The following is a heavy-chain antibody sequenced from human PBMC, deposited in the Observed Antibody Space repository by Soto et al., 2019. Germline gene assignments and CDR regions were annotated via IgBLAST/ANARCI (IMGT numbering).Heavy chain of an antibody. CDR3: ARDRDCSGGSCYHYYGLDV. D-gene: IGHD2-15*01. J-gene: IGHJ6*02. V-gene: IGHV4-31*02. Sequence: WTGIRQHPGKGLEWIGCIYNRETTYYNPSLKSRLTMSVGMSSNHFSLRLSSVTAADTAVYYCARDRDCSGGSCYHYYGLDVWGRGTTVTVSS. CDR2: IYNRETT.